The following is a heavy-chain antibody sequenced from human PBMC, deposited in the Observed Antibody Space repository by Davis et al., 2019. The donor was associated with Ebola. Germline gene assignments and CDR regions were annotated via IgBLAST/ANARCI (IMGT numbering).Heavy chain of an antibody. Sequence: SVKVSCKASGGTFSSYTISWVRQAPGQGLEWMGRIIPILGIANYAQKFQGRVTITADKSTSTAYMELSSLRSEDTAVYYCARGSGYYIYYFDYWGQGTLVTVSS. CDR2: IIPILGIA. CDR1: GGTFSSYT. V-gene: IGHV1-69*02. J-gene: IGHJ4*02. CDR3: ARGSGYYIYYFDY. D-gene: IGHD3-22*01.